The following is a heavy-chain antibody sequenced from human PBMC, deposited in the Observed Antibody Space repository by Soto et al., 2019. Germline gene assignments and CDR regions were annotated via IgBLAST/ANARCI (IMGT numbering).Heavy chain of an antibody. V-gene: IGHV4-34*01. CDR1: GGSFSGYY. J-gene: IGHJ3*02. CDR3: ARGNMVRGVIITRGLAFDI. D-gene: IGHD3-10*01. CDR2: INHSGST. Sequence: SETLSLTCAVYGGSFSGYYWSWIRQPPGKGLERIGEINHSGSTNYNPSLKSRVNISVDTSKNQFSLKLSSVTAADTAVYYCARGNMVRGVIITRGLAFDIWGQGTMVTVSS.